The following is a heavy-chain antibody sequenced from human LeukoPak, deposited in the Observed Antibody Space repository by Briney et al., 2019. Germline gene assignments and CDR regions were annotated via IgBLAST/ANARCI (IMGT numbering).Heavy chain of an antibody. CDR2: INPNSGGT. V-gene: IGHV1-2*02. D-gene: IGHD3-22*01. J-gene: IGHJ4*02. Sequence: SVKVSCKASGYTFTGYYMHWVRQAPGQGLEWMGWINPNSGGTNYAQKFQGRVTMTRDTSISTAYMELSRLRSDDTAVYYCARDERYDSSGYPFDYWGQGTLVTVSS. CDR3: ARDERYDSSGYPFDY. CDR1: GYTFTGYY.